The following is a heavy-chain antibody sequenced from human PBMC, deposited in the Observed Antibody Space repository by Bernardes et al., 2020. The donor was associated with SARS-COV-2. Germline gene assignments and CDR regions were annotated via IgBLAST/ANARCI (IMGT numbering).Heavy chain of an antibody. D-gene: IGHD3-10*01. CDR2: INDSGSS. V-gene: IGHV4-34*01. CDR3: ASQAPNQLLWFGELLSDYFDY. CDR1: GGSFSGYY. J-gene: IGHJ4*02. Sequence: SETLSLTCAVYGGSFSGYYWSWLRQPPGKGLEWIGRINDSGSSNYNPSLKSRVTISLDTSKNQFSLKMTSVTAADTAVYYCASQAPNQLLWFGELLSDYFDYWGQGTLVTVSS.